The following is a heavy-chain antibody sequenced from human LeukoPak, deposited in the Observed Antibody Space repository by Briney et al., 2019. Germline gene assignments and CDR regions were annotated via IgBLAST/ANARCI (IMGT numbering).Heavy chain of an antibody. Sequence: ASVKVSCKVSGYTLTELSMHWVRQAPGKGLEWMGGFDPEDGETIYAQKFQGRVTMTEDTSTDTAYMELSSLRSGDTAVYYCATGEGSVGGNILFDYWGQGTLVTVSS. CDR3: ATGEGSVGGNILFDY. D-gene: IGHD3-9*01. J-gene: IGHJ4*02. V-gene: IGHV1-24*01. CDR1: GYTLTELS. CDR2: FDPEDGET.